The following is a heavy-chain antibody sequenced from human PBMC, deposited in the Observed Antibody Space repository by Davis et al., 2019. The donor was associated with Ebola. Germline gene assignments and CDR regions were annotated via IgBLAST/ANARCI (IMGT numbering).Heavy chain of an antibody. V-gene: IGHV4-34*01. D-gene: IGHD6-19*01. CDR2: INHSGST. CDR3: ARAERYSGWYGRYYYGMDV. CDR1: GGSFSGYY. Sequence: ETLSLTCAVYGGSFSGYYWSWIRQPPGKGLEWIGEINHSGSTNYNPSLKSRVTISVDTSKNQFSLKLSSVTAADTAVYYCARAERYSGWYGRYYYGMDVWGQGTTVTVSS. J-gene: IGHJ6*02.